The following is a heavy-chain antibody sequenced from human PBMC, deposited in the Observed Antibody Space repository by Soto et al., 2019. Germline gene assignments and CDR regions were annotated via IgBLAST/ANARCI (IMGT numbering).Heavy chain of an antibody. CDR3: ARSAAHVLRFLEWPLDYYGMDV. CDR2: INAGNGNT. D-gene: IGHD3-3*01. J-gene: IGHJ6*02. Sequence: ASVKVSCKASGYTFTSYAMHWVRQAPGQRLEWMGWINAGNGNTKYSQKFQGRVTITRDTSASTAYMELSSLRSEDTAVYYCARSAAHVLRFLEWPLDYYGMDVWGQGTTVTV. V-gene: IGHV1-3*01. CDR1: GYTFTSYA.